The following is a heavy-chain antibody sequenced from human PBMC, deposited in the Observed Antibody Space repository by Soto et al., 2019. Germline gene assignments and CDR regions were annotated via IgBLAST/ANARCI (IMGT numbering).Heavy chain of an antibody. J-gene: IGHJ6*02. CDR2: ISSSGSTI. CDR3: AREYCSSTSCYGMDV. D-gene: IGHD2-2*01. V-gene: IGHV3-48*03. CDR1: GFTFSSYE. Sequence: GGSLRLSCAASGFTFSSYEMNWVRQAPGKGLEWVSYISSSGSTIYYADSVKGRFTISRDNAKNSLYLQMSSLRAEDTAVYYCAREYCSSTSCYGMDVWGQGTTVTVSS.